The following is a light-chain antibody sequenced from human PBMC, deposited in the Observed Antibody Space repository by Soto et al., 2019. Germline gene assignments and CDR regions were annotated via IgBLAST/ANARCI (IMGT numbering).Light chain of an antibody. CDR1: QSVSSSY. V-gene: IGKV3-20*01. Sequence: EIVLTQSPGTLSLSPGERATLSCRASQSVSSSYLAWYQQKPGQAPRLLIYGASSRATGIPDRFSGSGSGTAFTLTISRVEPEDFAVYYCEQYGSSLLFTFGPGTNVNIK. CDR3: EQYGSSLLFT. CDR2: GAS. J-gene: IGKJ3*01.